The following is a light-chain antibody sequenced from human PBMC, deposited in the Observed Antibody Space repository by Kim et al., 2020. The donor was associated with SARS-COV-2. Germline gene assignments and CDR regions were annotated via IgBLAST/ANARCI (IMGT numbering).Light chain of an antibody. V-gene: IGKV1-9*01. CDR3: QQLNSYPRLT. J-gene: IGKJ4*01. Sequence: SVGDRVTITCRASQGISSYLAWYQQKPGKAPKLLIYAASTLQSGVPSRFSGSGSGTEFTLTISSLQPEDFASYYCQQLNSYPRLTFGGGTKVDIK. CDR1: QGISSY. CDR2: AAS.